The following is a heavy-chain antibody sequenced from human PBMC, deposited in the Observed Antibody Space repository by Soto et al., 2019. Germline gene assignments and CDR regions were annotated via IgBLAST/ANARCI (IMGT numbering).Heavy chain of an antibody. Sequence: ASVKVSCKASGYTFTGYAMHWLRQAPGQRLEWMGWINAGNGNTKYSQKFQGRVTITRDTSASTAYMELSSLRSEDTAVYYCARAVAVAADFDYWGQGTLVTAPQ. CDR2: INAGNGNT. CDR3: ARAVAVAADFDY. CDR1: GYTFTGYA. D-gene: IGHD6-19*01. J-gene: IGHJ4*02. V-gene: IGHV1-3*01.